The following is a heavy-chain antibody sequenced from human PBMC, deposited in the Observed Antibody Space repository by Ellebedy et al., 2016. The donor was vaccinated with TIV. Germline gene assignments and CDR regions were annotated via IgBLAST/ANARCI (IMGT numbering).Heavy chain of an antibody. V-gene: IGHV3-48*04. D-gene: IGHD4-17*01. CDR2: ISHSSLTI. CDR1: GFSFRSYW. J-gene: IGHJ6*02. CDR3: ARDGAYGDYAPGQYGMDV. Sequence: GESLKISCGAPGFSFRSYWMTWVRQAPGKGLEWISYISHSSLTIKYADSVKGRFTVSRDNSKNSLYLQMNSLRVEDTAVYFCARDGAYGDYAPGQYGMDVWGQGTTVIVS.